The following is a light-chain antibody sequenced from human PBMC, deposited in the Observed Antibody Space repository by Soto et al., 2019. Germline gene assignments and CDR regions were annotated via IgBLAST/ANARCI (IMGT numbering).Light chain of an antibody. J-gene: IGKJ1*01. Sequence: DIVMTQSPDSLAVSLGERATIYCKSSQSVIYSSDNKNYLAWYQQKPGQPPKLLIYWAPTRESGVPDRFSGSGSGTDFTLTIDSLQAEDVAVYYCQQYYSTPTWTFGQGTKVDIK. CDR2: WAP. V-gene: IGKV4-1*01. CDR1: QSVIYSSDNKNY. CDR3: QQYYSTPTWT.